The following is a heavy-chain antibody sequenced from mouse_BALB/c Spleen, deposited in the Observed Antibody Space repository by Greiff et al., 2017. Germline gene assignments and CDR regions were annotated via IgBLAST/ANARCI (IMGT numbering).Heavy chain of an antibody. CDR2: IWSGGST. J-gene: IGHJ3*01. Sequence: VQRVESGPGLVQPSQSLSITCTVSGFSLTSYGVHWVRQSPGKGLEWLGVIWSGGSTDYNAAFISRLSISKDNSKSQVFFKMNSLQANDTAIYYCARNSGLREGWFAYWGQGTLVTVSA. CDR3: ARNSGLREGWFAY. CDR1: GFSLTSYG. D-gene: IGHD2-2*01. V-gene: IGHV2-2*02.